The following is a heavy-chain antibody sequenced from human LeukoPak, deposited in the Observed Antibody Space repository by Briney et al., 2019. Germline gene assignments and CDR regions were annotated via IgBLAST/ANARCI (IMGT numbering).Heavy chain of an antibody. D-gene: IGHD6-13*01. J-gene: IGHJ6*03. CDR1: GYTFTSYD. CDR2: MNPNSGNT. CDR3: ARRAIAAAVRTRNYYYYMDV. V-gene: IGHV1-8*01. Sequence: ASVKVSCKASGYTFTSYDINWVRQATGQGLEWMGWMNPNSGNTGYAQKFQGRVTMTRNTSISTAYMELSSLRSEDTAVYYCARRAIAAAVRTRNYYYYMDVWGKGTTVTISS.